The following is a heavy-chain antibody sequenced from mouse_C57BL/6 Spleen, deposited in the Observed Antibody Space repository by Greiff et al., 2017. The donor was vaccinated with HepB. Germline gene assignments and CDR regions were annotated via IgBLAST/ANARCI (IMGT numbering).Heavy chain of an antibody. D-gene: IGHD2-1*01. Sequence: VQLQQSGAELARPGASVKMSCKASGYTFTSYTMHWVKQSPGQGLEWIGYINPSSGYTKYNQKFKDKATLTADKSSSTAYMQLSSLTSEDSAVYYCARAPWGNYDYWGEGTTLTVSS. V-gene: IGHV1-4*01. CDR2: INPSSGYT. CDR1: GYTFTSYT. CDR3: ARAPWGNYDY. J-gene: IGHJ2*01.